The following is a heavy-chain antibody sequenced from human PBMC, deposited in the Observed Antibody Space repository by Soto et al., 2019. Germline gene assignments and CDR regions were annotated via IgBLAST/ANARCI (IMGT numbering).Heavy chain of an antibody. CDR1: GGSISSSSYY. Sequence: SETLSLTCTVSGGSISSSSYYWGWIRQPPGKGLEWIGSIYYSGSTYYNPSLKSRVTISVDTSKNQFSLKLRSVTAADTAVYYCITGRIAVAGINLYYYGMDVWGQGTTVTVSS. D-gene: IGHD6-19*01. V-gene: IGHV4-39*01. CDR2: IYYSGST. CDR3: ITGRIAVAGINLYYYGMDV. J-gene: IGHJ6*02.